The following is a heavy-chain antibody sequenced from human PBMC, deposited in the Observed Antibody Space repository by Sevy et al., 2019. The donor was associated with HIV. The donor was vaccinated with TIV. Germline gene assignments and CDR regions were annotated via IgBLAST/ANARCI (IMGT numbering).Heavy chain of an antibody. D-gene: IGHD3-22*01. CDR1: GVTISNYA. J-gene: IGHJ4*02. CDR3: AKDSYFDNTLFDY. V-gene: IGHV3-23*01. Sequence: GGSLILSCATSGVTISNYAMNWVRQAPGKGLEWVSGISGSGGSTYYADSVKGRFTISRDNSKNTLYLQMNSLRAEDTAVYYCAKDSYFDNTLFDYWGQGTLVTVSS. CDR2: ISGSGGST.